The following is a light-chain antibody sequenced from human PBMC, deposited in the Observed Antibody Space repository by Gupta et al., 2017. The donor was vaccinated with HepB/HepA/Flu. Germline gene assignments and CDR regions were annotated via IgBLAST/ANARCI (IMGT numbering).Light chain of an antibody. Sequence: EIVLTQSPGTLSLSPGERATLSCRASQSVSSSYLAWDQQKPGQAPRLIIYGASSRATSNTDSFGGSGEEKDFTHTSSIPEYEACAGYYEQHDGSSQTFGQGTKVEIK. V-gene: IGKV3-20*01. CDR3: QHDGSSQT. CDR1: QSVSSSY. CDR2: GAS. J-gene: IGKJ1*01.